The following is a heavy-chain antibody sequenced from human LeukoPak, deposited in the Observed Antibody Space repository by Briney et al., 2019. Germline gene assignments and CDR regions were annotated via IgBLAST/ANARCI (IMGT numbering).Heavy chain of an antibody. Sequence: GGSLRLSCAATGFPLSSYWMTWVRQAPGKGLEWVANINKDGSAKYYVDSVKGRFTISRDNAKNSLYLQMNSLRAEDTAVYYCAREKGTMAREMALETWGQGTMVTVSS. V-gene: IGHV3-7*01. CDR3: AREKGTMAREMALET. J-gene: IGHJ3*01. CDR1: GFPLSSYW. CDR2: INKDGSAK. D-gene: IGHD3-10*01.